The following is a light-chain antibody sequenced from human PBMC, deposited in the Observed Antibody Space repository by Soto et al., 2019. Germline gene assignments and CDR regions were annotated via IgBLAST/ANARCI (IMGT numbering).Light chain of an antibody. Sequence: QSVLAQPPSASGTPGQRVTISCSGSGSNIGSNYVYWYQQLPGTAPKLLIYRNNQRPSGVPDRFSGSKSGTPASLAISGLGSEDEADYDCAAWDDSLSGPDVFATGTKVTVL. CDR2: RNN. CDR1: GSNIGSNY. J-gene: IGLJ1*01. V-gene: IGLV1-47*01. CDR3: AAWDDSLSGPDV.